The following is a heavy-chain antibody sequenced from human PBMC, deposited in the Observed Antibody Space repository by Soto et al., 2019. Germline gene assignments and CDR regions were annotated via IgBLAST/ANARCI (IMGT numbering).Heavy chain of an antibody. Sequence: ASVKVSCKASGYTFTNYAIHWVRQAPGQRLECMGWIDAGRGDTRHSQKFQGRVTITRDTSASTVYMELSSLTYEDTAVYFCARAPLYSKTWQGFFDPWGQGTLVTVSS. D-gene: IGHD5-12*01. V-gene: IGHV1-3*01. CDR3: ARAPLYSKTWQGFFDP. CDR1: GYTFTNYA. CDR2: IDAGRGDT. J-gene: IGHJ5*02.